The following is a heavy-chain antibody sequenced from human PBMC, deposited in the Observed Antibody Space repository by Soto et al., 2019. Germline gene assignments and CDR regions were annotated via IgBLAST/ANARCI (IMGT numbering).Heavy chain of an antibody. CDR2: ISGSGGST. CDR1: GFTFSSYA. V-gene: IGHV3-23*01. CDR3: ASPRDYLMTWCFDY. J-gene: IGHJ4*02. D-gene: IGHD2-8*01. Sequence: GGSLRLSCAASGFTFSSYAMSWVRQAPGKGLEWVSAISGSGGSTYYADSVKGRFTISRDNSKNTLYLQMNSLRAEDTAVYYCASPRDYLMTWCFDYWGQGTLVTVSS.